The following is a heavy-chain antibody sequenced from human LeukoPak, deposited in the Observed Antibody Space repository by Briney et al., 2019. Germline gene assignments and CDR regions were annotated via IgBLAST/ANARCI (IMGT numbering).Heavy chain of an antibody. CDR3: AKRVRYSSSWYYFDY. D-gene: IGHD6-13*01. V-gene: IGHV3-23*01. J-gene: IGHJ4*02. CDR2: ISGSGGST. CDR1: GFTFSSYA. Sequence: QPGGSLRLSCAASGFTFSSYAMSWVRQAPGKGLEWVSAISGSGGSTYYADSVKGRFTISRDNSKNPLYLQMNSLRAEDTAVYYCAKRVRYSSSWYYFDYWGQGTLATVSS.